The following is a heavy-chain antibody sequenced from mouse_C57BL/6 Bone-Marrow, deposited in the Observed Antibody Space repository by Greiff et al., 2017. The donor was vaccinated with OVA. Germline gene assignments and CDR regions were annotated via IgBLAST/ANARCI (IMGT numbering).Heavy chain of an antibody. D-gene: IGHD1-1*01. V-gene: IGHV1-61*01. CDR3: ARDGDAGRSYNWYFDV. CDR1: GYTFTSYW. J-gene: IGHJ1*03. CDR2: IYPSDSET. Sequence: QVQLQQPGAELVRPGASVKLSCKASGYTFTSYWMDWVKQRPGQGLEWIGNIYPSDSETHYNQKFKDKATFTVDKSSSTAYMQLSSLTSEDSAVYYCARDGDAGRSYNWYFDVWGTGTTVTVSS.